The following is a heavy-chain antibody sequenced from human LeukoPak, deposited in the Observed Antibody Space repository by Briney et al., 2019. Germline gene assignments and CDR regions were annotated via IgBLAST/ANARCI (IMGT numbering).Heavy chain of an antibody. CDR3: ARRGSCFGSSCSLDY. Sequence: GASVKVSCKASGYTFISFGISWVRQAPGQGLEWMGWISAYNGNTNYAQKLQGRVTMTTDTSTSTAYMELRSLRSDDTAVYYCARRGSCFGSSCSLDYWGQGTLVTVSS. D-gene: IGHD6-13*01. V-gene: IGHV1-18*01. J-gene: IGHJ4*02. CDR1: GYTFISFG. CDR2: ISAYNGNT.